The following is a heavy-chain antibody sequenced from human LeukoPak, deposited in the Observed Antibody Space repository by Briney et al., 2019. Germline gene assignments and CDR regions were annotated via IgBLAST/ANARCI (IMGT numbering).Heavy chain of an antibody. CDR1: GGTFSSYA. V-gene: IGHV1-2*06. Sequence: ASVKVSCKASGGTFSSYAISWVRQAPGQGLEWMGRINPNSGGTNYAQKFQGRVTMTRDTSISTAYMELRRLRSDDTAVYYCARDFERPDYWGQGTLVTVSS. J-gene: IGHJ4*02. CDR3: ARDFERPDY. CDR2: INPNSGGT.